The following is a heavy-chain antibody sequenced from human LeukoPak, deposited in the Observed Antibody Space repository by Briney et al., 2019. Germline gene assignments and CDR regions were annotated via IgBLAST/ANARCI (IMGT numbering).Heavy chain of an antibody. CDR1: GFNFSNYA. CDR3: AKDLSSAITSALVLDV. V-gene: IGHV3-9*01. D-gene: IGHD3-22*01. J-gene: IGHJ6*02. CDR2: ITWNRDNI. Sequence: GRSLRLSCAASGFNFSNYAMHWVRHTPGKGLEWVAGITWNRDNIGYGDSVKGRFTISRDNVKNVLYLQMNSLRPEDTALYYCAKDLSSAITSALVLDVWGQGTTVIVS.